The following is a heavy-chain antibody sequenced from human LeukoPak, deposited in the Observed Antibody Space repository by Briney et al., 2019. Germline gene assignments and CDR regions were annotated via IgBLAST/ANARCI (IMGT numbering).Heavy chain of an antibody. V-gene: IGHV3-23*01. CDR1: GFTFSSYA. CDR2: ISGSGGST. Sequence: PGGSLRLSCAASGFTFSSYAMSWVRQAPGKGLEWVSAISGSGGSTYYADSVKGRFTISRDNSKNTLYLQMNSLRAEDTAVYYCAKDPSFIEVAPTLDYWGQGTLVTVSS. J-gene: IGHJ4*02. CDR3: AKDPSFIEVAPTLDY. D-gene: IGHD6-19*01.